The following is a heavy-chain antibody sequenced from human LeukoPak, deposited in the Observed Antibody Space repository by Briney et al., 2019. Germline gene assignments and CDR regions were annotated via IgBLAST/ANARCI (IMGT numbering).Heavy chain of an antibody. CDR1: GYXFTSYG. J-gene: IGHJ4*02. Sequence: ASVKVSCKASGYXFTSYGISWVRQAPGQGLEWMGWISAYNGNTNYAQKFQGRVTMTRDTSISTAYMELSRLRSDDTAVYYCARDTALRYFDWSSFDYWGQGTLVTVSS. CDR3: ARDTALRYFDWSSFDY. CDR2: ISAYNGNT. V-gene: IGHV1-18*01. D-gene: IGHD3-9*01.